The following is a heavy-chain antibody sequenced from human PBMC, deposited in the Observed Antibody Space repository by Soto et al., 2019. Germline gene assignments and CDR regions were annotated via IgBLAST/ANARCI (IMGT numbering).Heavy chain of an antibody. Sequence: SETLSLTCAVSGGSISSGGYSWSWIRQPPGKGLEWIGYIYHSGSTYYNPSLKSRVTISVDRSKNQFSLKLSSVTAADTAVYYCARGTRGSYNDYYYGMDVWGQGTTVTVSS. CDR3: ARGTRGSYNDYYYGMDV. J-gene: IGHJ6*02. V-gene: IGHV4-30-2*01. CDR2: IYHSGST. D-gene: IGHD1-1*01. CDR1: GGSISSGGYS.